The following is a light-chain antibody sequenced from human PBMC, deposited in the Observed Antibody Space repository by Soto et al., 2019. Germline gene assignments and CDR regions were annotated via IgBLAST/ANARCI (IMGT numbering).Light chain of an antibody. V-gene: IGLV2-11*01. J-gene: IGLJ1*01. CDR2: TVT. CDR1: SSDVGGYNY. CDR3: CSYAGSSSYV. Sequence: QSALTQPRSVSGSPGQSVTISCTGTSSDVGGYNYVSWYQQHPGKAPKLMIYTVTKRPSGVPDRFSGSKSDNTASLTISGLLADDQADYYCCSYAGSSSYVFGTGTKVTVL.